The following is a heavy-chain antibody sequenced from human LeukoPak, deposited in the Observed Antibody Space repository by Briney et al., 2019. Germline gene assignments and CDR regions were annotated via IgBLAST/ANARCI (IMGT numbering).Heavy chain of an antibody. V-gene: IGHV3-7*01. CDR2: IKYDGSET. Sequence: PGGSLRLSCAASGFTFRSYWMNWVRQAPGKGLEWVANIKYDGSETYYVDSVVGRFTISRDNAKNSLSLQMNSLRAEDTAVYFCVREYFYNSSGYRALRYWGQGTLVTVSS. J-gene: IGHJ4*02. D-gene: IGHD3-22*01. CDR3: VREYFYNSSGYRALRY. CDR1: GFTFRSYW.